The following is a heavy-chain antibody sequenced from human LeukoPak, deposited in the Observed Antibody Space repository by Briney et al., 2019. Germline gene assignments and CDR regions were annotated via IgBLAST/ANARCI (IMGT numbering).Heavy chain of an antibody. J-gene: IGHJ4*02. V-gene: IGHV3-23*01. D-gene: IGHD2-2*02. CDR1: GFTFSSYA. Sequence: GGSLRLSCAASGFTFSSYAMSWVRQAPGKGLEWVSAISGSGGSTYYADSVKGRFTISRDNSKNTLYLQMNSLRAEDMALYYCARVVPAAIQDYYFDYWGQGTLVTVSS. CDR3: ARVVPAAIQDYYFDY. CDR2: ISGSGGST.